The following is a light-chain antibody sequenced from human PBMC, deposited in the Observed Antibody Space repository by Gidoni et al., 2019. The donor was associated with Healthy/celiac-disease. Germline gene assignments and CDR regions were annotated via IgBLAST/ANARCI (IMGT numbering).Light chain of an antibody. J-gene: IGKJ4*01. CDR3: QQYYSTPLT. V-gene: IGKV4-1*01. CDR1: QSVLYSSNNKNY. Sequence: IVMTQSPDSLAVSLGERATINCKSSQSVLYSSNNKNYLAWYQQKPGQPPKLLIYWASTRESGVPDRFSGSGSGTDSTLTISSLQAEDVAVYYCQQYYSTPLTFGGGTKVEIK. CDR2: WAS.